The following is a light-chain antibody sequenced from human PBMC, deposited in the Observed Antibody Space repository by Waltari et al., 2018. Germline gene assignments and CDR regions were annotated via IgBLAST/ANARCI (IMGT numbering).Light chain of an antibody. CDR1: QTIDSY. V-gene: IGKV1-39*01. Sequence: DIQMTQSPSSLSASVGDRVTITCRASQTIDSYLNWYHQKPVKAPKLLIYAASTLQSGVPSRFSGSGSGTDFTLTIIGLQPEDFATYFCQQSYRSPWTFGQGTRVDIK. J-gene: IGKJ1*01. CDR2: AAS. CDR3: QQSYRSPWT.